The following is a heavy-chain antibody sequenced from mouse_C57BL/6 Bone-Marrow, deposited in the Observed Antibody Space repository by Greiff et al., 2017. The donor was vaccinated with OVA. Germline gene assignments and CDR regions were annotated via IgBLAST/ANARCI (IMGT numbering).Heavy chain of an antibody. V-gene: IGHV5-9-1*02. J-gene: IGHJ3*01. D-gene: IGHD1-2*01. CDR3: TRVLLRQFAY. Sequence: EVKLVESGEGLVKPGGSLKLSCAASGFTFSSYAMSWVRPTPEKRLEWVAYISSGGDYIYYADTVKGRFTISRDNARNTLYLQMSSLKSEDTAMYYCTRVLLRQFAYWGQGTLVTVSA. CDR2: ISSGGDYI. CDR1: GFTFSSYA.